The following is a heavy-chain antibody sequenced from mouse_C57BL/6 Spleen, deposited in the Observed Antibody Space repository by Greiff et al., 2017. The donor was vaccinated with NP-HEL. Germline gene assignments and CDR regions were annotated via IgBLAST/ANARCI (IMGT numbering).Heavy chain of an antibody. J-gene: IGHJ3*01. Sequence: QVQLKESGAELARPGASVKLSCKASGYTFTSYGISWVKQRTGQGLEWIGEIYPRSGNTYYNEKFKGKATLTADKSSSTAYMELRSLTSEDSAVYFCASLDSSGLAYWGQGTLVTVSA. CDR1: GYTFTSYG. D-gene: IGHD3-2*02. V-gene: IGHV1-81*01. CDR2: IYPRSGNT. CDR3: ASLDSSGLAY.